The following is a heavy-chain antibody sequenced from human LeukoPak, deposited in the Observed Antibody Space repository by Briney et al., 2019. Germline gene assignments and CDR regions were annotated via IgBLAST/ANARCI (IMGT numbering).Heavy chain of an antibody. Sequence: GESLQISCKGSGSSFTSYWIGWVRQLPGKGLEWTGIIYPGDSDTRYSPSFQGRVTISADKSISTAYLQWSSLKASDTAIYYCARGTTVTRLDYFDYWGQGTLVTVSS. CDR3: ARGTTVTRLDYFDY. V-gene: IGHV5-51*01. J-gene: IGHJ4*02. CDR1: GSSFTSYW. CDR2: IYPGDSDT. D-gene: IGHD4-11*01.